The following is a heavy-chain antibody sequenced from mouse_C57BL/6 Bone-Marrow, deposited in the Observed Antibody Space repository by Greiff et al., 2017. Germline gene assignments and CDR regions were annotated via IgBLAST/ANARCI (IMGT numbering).Heavy chain of an antibody. V-gene: IGHV7-1*01. CDR3: ARDSILGYFDV. CDR1: GFTFSDFY. D-gene: IGHD1-3*01. Sequence: EVHLVESGGGLVQSGRSLRLSCATSGFTFSDFYMEWVRQAPGKGLEWIAASRNKANDYTTAYSASVKGRFIVSRDTSQSILYLQMNALRAEDTAIYYCARDSILGYFDVWGTGTTVTVSS. CDR2: SRNKANDYTT. J-gene: IGHJ1*03.